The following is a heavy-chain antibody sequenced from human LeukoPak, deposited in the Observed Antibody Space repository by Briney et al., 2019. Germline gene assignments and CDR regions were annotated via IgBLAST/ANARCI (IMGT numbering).Heavy chain of an antibody. CDR2: IWYDGSNK. V-gene: IGHV3-33*01. Sequence: GGSLRLSCAASGFTFSSYGMHWVRQAPGKGLEWVAVIWYDGSNKYYADSVKGRFTISRDNSKNTLYLQMNSLRAEDTAVYYCAREDFGSGYYSRFTRYYYGMDVWGQGTTVTVSS. D-gene: IGHD3-22*01. CDR1: GFTFSSYG. J-gene: IGHJ6*02. CDR3: AREDFGSGYYSRFTRYYYGMDV.